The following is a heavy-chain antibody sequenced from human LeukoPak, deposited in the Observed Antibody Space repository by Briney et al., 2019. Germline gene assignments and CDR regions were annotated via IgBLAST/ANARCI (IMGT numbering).Heavy chain of an antibody. CDR2: VDPEDGEV. CDR3: ATLTTMTPNMGY. J-gene: IGHJ4*02. Sequence: ASVKISCKVSGYTFTDYYMHWVPQAPGKGLEWMGLVDPEDGEVTYAERFQGRVTITADTSTDTAYMELSSLRSEDTAVYYCATLTTMTPNMGYWGQGTLVTVSS. V-gene: IGHV1-69-2*01. CDR1: GYTFTDYY. D-gene: IGHD4-17*01.